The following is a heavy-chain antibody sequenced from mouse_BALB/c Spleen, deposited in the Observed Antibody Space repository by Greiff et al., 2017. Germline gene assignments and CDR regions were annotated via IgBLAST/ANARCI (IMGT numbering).Heavy chain of an antibody. CDR2: IDPETGGT. CDR3: TRSEDGKGGLWDY. D-gene: IGHD2-1*01. Sequence: VQLQQSGAELVRPGASVTLSCKASGYTFTDYEMHWVKQTPVHGLEWIGAIDPETGGTAYNQKFKGKATLTADKSSSTAYMELRSLTSEDSAVYYCTRSEDGKGGLWDYWGQGTSVTVSS. J-gene: IGHJ4*01. V-gene: IGHV1-15*01. CDR1: GYTFTDYE.